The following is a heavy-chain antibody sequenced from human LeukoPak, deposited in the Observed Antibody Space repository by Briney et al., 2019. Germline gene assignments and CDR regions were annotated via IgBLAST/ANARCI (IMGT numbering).Heavy chain of an antibody. D-gene: IGHD1-26*01. CDR1: GYTFSSFG. V-gene: IGHV1-18*01. CDR2: ISVYNGDT. Sequence: ASVKVSCKASGYTFSSFGFMCVRQAPGQGLDWMAWISVYNGDTRYAQKFQGRVTITTDTSTSTAYMELKSLTSDATAVYYCARDGGDLLRVDYWGQGTQVTVSS. J-gene: IGHJ4*02. CDR3: ARDGGDLLRVDY.